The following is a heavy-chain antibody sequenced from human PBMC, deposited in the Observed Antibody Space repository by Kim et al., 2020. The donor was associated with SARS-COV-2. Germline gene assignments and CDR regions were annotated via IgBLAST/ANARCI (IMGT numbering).Heavy chain of an antibody. Sequence: ASVKVSCKASGYTFTGYYMHWVRQAPGQGLEWMGWINPNSGGTNYAQKFQGRVTMTRDTSISTAYMELSRLRSDDTAVYYCASPDIVVVPAASSGGDNWFDPWGQGTLVTVSS. CDR3: ASPDIVVVPAASSGGDNWFDP. J-gene: IGHJ5*02. CDR1: GYTFTGYY. V-gene: IGHV1-2*02. D-gene: IGHD2-2*01. CDR2: INPNSGGT.